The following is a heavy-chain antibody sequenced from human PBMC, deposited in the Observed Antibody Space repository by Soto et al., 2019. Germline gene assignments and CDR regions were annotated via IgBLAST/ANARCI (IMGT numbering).Heavy chain of an antibody. Sequence: EVQVLESGGGLVQPGGSLRLSCAASGFTFSSYAMSWVRQAPGKGLEWVSAISGSGGSTYHADSVRGRFTISRDNSKNTLYRQMNSLRAEDTAVYYCAKDPSYGSGSYYYYYYGMDVWGQGTTVTVSS. J-gene: IGHJ6*02. CDR2: ISGSGGST. V-gene: IGHV3-23*01. D-gene: IGHD3-10*01. CDR1: GFTFSSYA. CDR3: AKDPSYGSGSYYYYYYGMDV.